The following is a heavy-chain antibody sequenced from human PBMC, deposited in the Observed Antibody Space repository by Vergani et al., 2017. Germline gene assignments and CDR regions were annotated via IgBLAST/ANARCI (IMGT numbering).Heavy chain of an antibody. CDR2: IIPILGIA. V-gene: IGHV1-69*02. Sequence: QVQLVQSGAEVKKPGSSVKVSCKASGGTFSSYTISWVRQAPGQGLEWMGRIIPILGIANYAQKFQGRVTMTRDTATSTVYMELSSLRAEDTAVYYCARRRDGPFDYWGQGTLVTVSS. CDR3: ARRRDGPFDY. CDR1: GGTFSSYT. J-gene: IGHJ4*02. D-gene: IGHD5-24*01.